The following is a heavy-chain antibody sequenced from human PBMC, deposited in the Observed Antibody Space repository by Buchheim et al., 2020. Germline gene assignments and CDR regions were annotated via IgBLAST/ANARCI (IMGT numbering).Heavy chain of an antibody. V-gene: IGHV3-30*04. CDR1: GFTFSSYA. J-gene: IGHJ6*02. D-gene: IGHD2-2*01. CDR2: ISYDGSNK. CDR3: ARETSGRYYYYYYGTDV. Sequence: QVQLVESGGGVVQPGRSLRLSCAASGFTFSSYAMHWVRQAPGKGLEWVAVISYDGSNKYYADSVKGRFTISRDNSKNTLYLQMNSLRAEDTAVYYCARETSGRYYYYYYGTDVWGQGTT.